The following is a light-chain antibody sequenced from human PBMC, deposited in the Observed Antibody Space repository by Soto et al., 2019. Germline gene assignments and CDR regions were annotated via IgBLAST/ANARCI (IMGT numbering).Light chain of an antibody. CDR3: QQYGSSGT. Sequence: EIVLTQSPATLSLSPGERATLSCRASQSVSSYLAWYQQKPGQAPRLLIYDASNRATGIPARFSGSGSGTDFTLTISSLEPEDFAVYYYQQYGSSGTFGQGTKVDIK. CDR1: QSVSSY. J-gene: IGKJ1*01. CDR2: DAS. V-gene: IGKV3-11*01.